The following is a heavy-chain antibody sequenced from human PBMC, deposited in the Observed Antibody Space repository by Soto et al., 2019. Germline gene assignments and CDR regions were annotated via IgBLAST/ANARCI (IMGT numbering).Heavy chain of an antibody. J-gene: IGHJ4*02. CDR2: INAGNGNT. CDR1: GYTFTSYA. V-gene: IGHV1-3*01. Sequence: ASVKVSCKASGYTFTSYAMHWVRQAPGQKLEWMGWINAGNGNTKYSQKFQGRVTITRDTSASTAYMELSSLRSEDTAVYYCARKYYYDSSGYSFDYWGQGTLVTVSS. CDR3: ARKYYYDSSGYSFDY. D-gene: IGHD3-22*01.